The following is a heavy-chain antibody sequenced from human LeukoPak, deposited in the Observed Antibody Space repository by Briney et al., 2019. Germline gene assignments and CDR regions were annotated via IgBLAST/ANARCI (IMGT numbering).Heavy chain of an antibody. CDR2: IYPGDSDT. D-gene: IGHD6-13*01. J-gene: IGHJ4*02. CDR1: GYTFTSYW. V-gene: IGHV5-51*01. Sequence: PGESLKISCKGSGYTFTSYWIAWVRQGPGKGLEWMGVIYPGDSDTRYSPSFHGQVTISADKSISTAYLQWSSLKASDTAMYYCARQQSSSWQFDYWGQGTLVTVSS. CDR3: ARQQSSSWQFDY.